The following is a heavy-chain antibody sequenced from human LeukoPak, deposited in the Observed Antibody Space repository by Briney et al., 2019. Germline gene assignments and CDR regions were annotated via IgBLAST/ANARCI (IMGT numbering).Heavy chain of an antibody. V-gene: IGHV3-48*02. CDR3: TRDPHVLDF. J-gene: IGHJ4*02. CDR2: ITSSSSTI. Sequence: GGSLRLSCAASGFTFSSYSMNWVRQAPGKGLEWVSYITSSSSTIYYADSVKGRFTISRDNAKNSLYLQMNSLSDEDTALYYCTRDPHVLDFWGQGTLVTVSS. CDR1: GFTFSSYS.